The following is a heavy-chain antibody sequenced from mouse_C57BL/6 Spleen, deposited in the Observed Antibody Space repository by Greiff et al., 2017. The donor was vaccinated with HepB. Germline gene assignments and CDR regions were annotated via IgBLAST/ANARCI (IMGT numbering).Heavy chain of an antibody. CDR1: GFNIKDYY. CDR2: IDPEDGET. J-gene: IGHJ3*01. Sequence: VQLKESGAELVKPGASVKLSCTASGFNIKDYYMHWVKQRTEQGLEWIGRIDPEDGETKYAPKFQGKATITADTSSNTAYLQLSSLTSEDTAVYYGARKAQATPGFAYWGQGTLVTVSA. CDR3: ARKAQATPGFAY. D-gene: IGHD3-2*02. V-gene: IGHV14-2*01.